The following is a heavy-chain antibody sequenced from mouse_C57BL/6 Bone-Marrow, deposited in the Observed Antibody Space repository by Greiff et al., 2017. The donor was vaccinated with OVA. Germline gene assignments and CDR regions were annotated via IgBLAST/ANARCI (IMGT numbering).Heavy chain of an antibody. D-gene: IGHD1-1*01. CDR2: INPSTGGT. V-gene: IGHV1-42*01. Sequence: VQLKESGPELVKPGASVKISCKASGYSFTGYYMNWVKQSPEKSLEWIGEINPSTGGTTYNQKFKAKATLTVDKSSSTAYMQLKSLTSEDSAVYYCARNYYGSSPYWYFDVWGTGTTVTVSS. J-gene: IGHJ1*03. CDR3: ARNYYGSSPYWYFDV. CDR1: GYSFTGYY.